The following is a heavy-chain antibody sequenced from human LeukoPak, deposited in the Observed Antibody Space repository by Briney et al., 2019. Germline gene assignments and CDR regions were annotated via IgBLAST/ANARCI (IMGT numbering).Heavy chain of an antibody. Sequence: GGSLSLSCAASGFTFSSLAMSWVRQAPGKGLEWVSTISGSGGGTYYADSVKGRFTISRDNSKNTLYLQMNSLRAEDTAVYYCAKRLAHTGFDYWGQGTLVTVSS. CDR3: AKRLAHTGFDY. V-gene: IGHV3-23*01. J-gene: IGHJ4*02. CDR2: ISGSGGGT. D-gene: IGHD2-21*01. CDR1: GFTFSSLA.